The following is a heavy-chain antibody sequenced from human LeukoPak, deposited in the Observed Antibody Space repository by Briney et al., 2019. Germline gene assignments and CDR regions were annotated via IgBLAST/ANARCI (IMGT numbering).Heavy chain of an antibody. CDR3: MKLAGGGYGLRDYFDY. D-gene: IGHD5-12*01. CDR2: MSYDGTNK. V-gene: IGHV3-30*18. J-gene: IGHJ4*02. CDR1: GFTFSSYG. Sequence: PGRSLRLSCAASGFTFSSYGMHWVRQAPGKGLEWVAVMSYDGTNKYYVESVKGRITISRDNSKNTLYLQMNSLKTEDTAVYYCMKLAGGGYGLRDYFDYWGQGTLVTVSS.